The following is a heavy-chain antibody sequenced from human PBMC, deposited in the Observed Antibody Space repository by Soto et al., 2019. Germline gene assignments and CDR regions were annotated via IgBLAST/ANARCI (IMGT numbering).Heavy chain of an antibody. V-gene: IGHV4-4*02. Sequence: QVQLQESGPGLVKPSGTLSLTCAVSGGSFTSNNWWTWVRQPPGQGLEWIGEIYRTESTNYNPSLKSRVTISLDKSENQFALKVTSLTAADTAVYYCASRDPGTSVDYWGQGTLVTVYS. CDR3: ASRDPGTSVDY. CDR2: IYRTEST. CDR1: GGSFTSNNW. D-gene: IGHD1-7*01. J-gene: IGHJ4*02.